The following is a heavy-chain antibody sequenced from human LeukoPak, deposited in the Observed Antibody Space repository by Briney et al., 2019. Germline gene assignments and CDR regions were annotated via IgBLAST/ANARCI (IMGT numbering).Heavy chain of an antibody. CDR2: INYSGTT. CDR3: ARMGLNPLGYPTYFDY. V-gene: IGHV4-59*01. CDR1: GPSISNFY. D-gene: IGHD3-16*02. Sequence: NTSETLSLTCTVSGPSISNFYWSWIRQPPGRGLEWVGSINYSGTTNYNPSLKSRVTMSIDTSKNQVSLKLNSVTAADTAVYYCARMGLNPLGYPTYFDYWGQGTLVTVSS. J-gene: IGHJ4*02.